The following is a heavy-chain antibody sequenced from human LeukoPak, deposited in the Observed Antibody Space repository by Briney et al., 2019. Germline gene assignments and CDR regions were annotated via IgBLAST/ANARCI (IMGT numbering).Heavy chain of an antibody. D-gene: IGHD2-2*01. CDR2: ISGSGGST. CDR1: GFTFSSYA. Sequence: GGSLRLSCAASGFTFSSYAMSWVRQAPGKGLEWVSAISGSGGSTYYADSVKGRFTISRDNSKNTLYLQMNSLRAEDTAVYYCAKNRVPYIVVVRGAFDIWGQGTMVTVSS. V-gene: IGHV3-23*01. CDR3: AKNRVPYIVVVRGAFDI. J-gene: IGHJ3*02.